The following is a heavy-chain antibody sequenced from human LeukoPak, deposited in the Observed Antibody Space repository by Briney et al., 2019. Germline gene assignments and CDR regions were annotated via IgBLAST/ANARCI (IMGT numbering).Heavy chain of an antibody. Sequence: QSGGSLRLSCAASGFTFRDFSMHWVRQAPGKGLEWVSLISGDYSATHYADSVKGRFTISRDKSKNTLYLQMNSLRAEDTALYYCAKASPGSGDYPHDYWGQGTLVTVSS. D-gene: IGHD4-17*01. CDR3: AKASPGSGDYPHDY. J-gene: IGHJ4*02. CDR2: ISGDYSAT. V-gene: IGHV3-43*02. CDR1: GFTFRDFS.